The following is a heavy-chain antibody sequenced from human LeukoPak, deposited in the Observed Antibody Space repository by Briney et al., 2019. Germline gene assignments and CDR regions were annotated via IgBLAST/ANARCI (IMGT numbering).Heavy chain of an antibody. V-gene: IGHV3-11*01. J-gene: IGHJ4*02. CDR3: ARGKVVVPAAIDY. CDR1: GFTFSDYY. D-gene: IGHD2-2*01. CDR2: ISSSGSTT. Sequence: GGSLRLSCAASGFTFSDYYMSWIRQAPGKGLEWVSYISSSGSTTYYADSVKGRFTISRDNAKNSLYLQMNSLRAEDTAVYYCARGKVVVPAAIDYWGQGTLVTVSS.